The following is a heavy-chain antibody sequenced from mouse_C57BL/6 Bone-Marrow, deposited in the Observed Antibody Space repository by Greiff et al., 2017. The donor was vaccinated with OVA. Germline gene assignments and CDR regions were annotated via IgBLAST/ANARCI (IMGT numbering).Heavy chain of an antibody. D-gene: IGHD2-5*01. CDR1: GYSLTSYG. Sequence: VQLQQSGPGLVQPSQSLSITCTVTGYSLTSYGEHWVRQSPGKGLEWLGVIWRGGSTDYNAAFMSRLSITKDNSKSQAFLKMNSLKADDAAIYYCAISNYGFAYWGQGTLVTVSA. CDR3: AISNYGFAY. J-gene: IGHJ3*01. CDR2: IWRGGST. V-gene: IGHV2-5*01.